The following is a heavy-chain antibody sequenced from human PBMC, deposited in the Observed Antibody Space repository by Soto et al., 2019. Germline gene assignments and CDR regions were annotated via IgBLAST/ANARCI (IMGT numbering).Heavy chain of an antibody. J-gene: IGHJ4*02. CDR2: IRNDGSNE. Sequence: HPXGSLRLSCAASGFTFSNYGMHWVRQAPGKGLEWVAVIRNDGSNEYYADSVKGRFTISRDNPKHTLYLQMNSLRAEDTAVYYCAKGPAGGDTHRSADYWGQGALVTVPQ. CDR1: GFTFSNYG. V-gene: IGHV3-30*18. D-gene: IGHD3-16*01. CDR3: AKGPAGGDTHRSADY.